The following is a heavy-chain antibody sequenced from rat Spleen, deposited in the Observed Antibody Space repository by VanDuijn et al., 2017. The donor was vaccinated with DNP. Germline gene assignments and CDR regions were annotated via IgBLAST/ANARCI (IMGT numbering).Heavy chain of an antibody. D-gene: IGHD1-11*01. CDR2: ISASGTRT. J-gene: IGHJ2*01. Sequence: EVRLVESGGGLVQPGRSLKLSCAASTLTFSRYHMAWVRQAPKKGLEWVAAISASGTRTFYRDSVKGRFTPSRDNANSSLYLQMNSLKSEDTATYYGARRGTEGLDYWGQGVMVTVSS. CDR1: TLTFSRYH. V-gene: IGHV5-7*01. CDR3: ARRGTEGLDY.